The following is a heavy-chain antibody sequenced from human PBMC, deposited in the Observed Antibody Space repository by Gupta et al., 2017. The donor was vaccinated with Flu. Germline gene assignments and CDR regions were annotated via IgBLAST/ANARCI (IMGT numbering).Heavy chain of an antibody. CDR3: AKDLPYTAMVTGGGAHFDY. Sequence: GLEWVSAIGGSGGSTYYADSVKGRFTISRDNSKNTLYLQMNSLRAEDTAVYYCAKDLPYTAMVTGGGAHFDYWGQGTLVTVSS. D-gene: IGHD5-18*01. V-gene: IGHV3-23*01. J-gene: IGHJ4*02. CDR2: IGGSGGST.